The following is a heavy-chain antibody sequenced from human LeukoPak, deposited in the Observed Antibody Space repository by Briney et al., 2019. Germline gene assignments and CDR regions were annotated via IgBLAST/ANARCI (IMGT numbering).Heavy chain of an antibody. V-gene: IGHV1-2*02. D-gene: IGHD3-10*01. CDR2: INPNSGGT. CDR1: GYTFTGYY. CDR3: ARDLTYYYGSGSLDY. Sequence: ASVKVSCKASGYTFTGYYMHWVRQAPGQGLEWMEWINPNSGGTNYAQKFQGRVTMTRDTSISTAYMELSRLRSDDTAVYYCARDLTYYYGSGSLDYWGQGTLVTVSS. J-gene: IGHJ4*02.